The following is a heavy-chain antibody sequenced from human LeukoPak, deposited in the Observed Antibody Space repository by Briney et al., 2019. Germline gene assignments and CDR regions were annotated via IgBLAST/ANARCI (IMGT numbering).Heavy chain of an antibody. CDR2: ISSSSSYI. Sequence: GGSLRLSCAASVFTFSSYSMNWVRQAPGKGLEWVSSISSSSSYIYYADSVKGRFTISRDNAKNSLYLQMNSLRAEDTAVYYCARAQYSSSWYDAFDIWGQGTMVTVSS. J-gene: IGHJ3*02. V-gene: IGHV3-21*01. CDR3: ARAQYSSSWYDAFDI. CDR1: VFTFSSYS. D-gene: IGHD6-13*01.